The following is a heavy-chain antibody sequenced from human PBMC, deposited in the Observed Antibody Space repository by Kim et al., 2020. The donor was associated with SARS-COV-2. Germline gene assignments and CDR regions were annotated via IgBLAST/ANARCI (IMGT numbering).Heavy chain of an antibody. CDR3: ASGSTFHNFWTGYYTPWFDP. Sequence: TLSLTCTVSGGSISSYDWNWVRQPPGKGLEWIGHLYHTGISDYNPSLKSRVMISVDTAKNQFSLKLTSVTAADTAVYYCASGSTFHNFWTGYYTPWFDPWGQGALVTVTS. CDR1: GGSISSYD. D-gene: IGHD3-3*01. J-gene: IGHJ5*02. V-gene: IGHV4-59*01. CDR2: LYHTGIS.